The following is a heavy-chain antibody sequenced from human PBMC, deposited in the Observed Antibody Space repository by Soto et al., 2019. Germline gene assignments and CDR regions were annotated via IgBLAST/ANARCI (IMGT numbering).Heavy chain of an antibody. CDR1: GFTFSTYS. D-gene: IGHD6-6*01. Sequence: EVQLLESGGGLVQPGGSLRLSCAASGFTFSTYSMSWVRQAPGKGLEWVSAISGTGGRTYYADSVKGRFTISRDNSKNTLYLQMNSLRAEDTAVYYCAKNWDTTSSSSSHWGQGTLVTVSS. CDR2: ISGTGGRT. CDR3: AKNWDTTSSSSSH. J-gene: IGHJ4*02. V-gene: IGHV3-23*01.